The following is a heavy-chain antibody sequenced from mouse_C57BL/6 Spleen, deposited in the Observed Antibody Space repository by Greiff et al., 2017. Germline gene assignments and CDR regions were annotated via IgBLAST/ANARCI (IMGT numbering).Heavy chain of an antibody. CDR3: TRDYEGEFAY. J-gene: IGHJ3*01. CDR1: GYTFTDYE. D-gene: IGHD2-4*01. CDR2: IAPETGGT. Sequence: QVQLQQSGAELVRPGASVTLSCKASGYTFTDYEMHWVKQTPVHGLEWIGAIAPETGGTAYNQKFKGKAILTADKSSSTAYMELRSLTSEDSAVYYCTRDYEGEFAYWGQGTLVTVSA. V-gene: IGHV1-15*01.